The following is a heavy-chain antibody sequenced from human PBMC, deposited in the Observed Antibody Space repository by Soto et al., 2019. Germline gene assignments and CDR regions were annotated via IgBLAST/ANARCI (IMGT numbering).Heavy chain of an antibody. V-gene: IGHV3-30*03. CDR3: ARTRSAWSDFHYYSLDV. Sequence: QVQLVESGGGVVQPGRPLRLSCAASRFTFNSYGMHWVRQGPGNGLEWVAFISYDSTKTYYADSVKGRFTISRDNSNSALYVQMNSLTGEDTAVYYCARTRSAWSDFHYYSLDVWGQGTTVTVSS. D-gene: IGHD1-26*01. CDR2: ISYDSTKT. CDR1: RFTFNSYG. J-gene: IGHJ6*02.